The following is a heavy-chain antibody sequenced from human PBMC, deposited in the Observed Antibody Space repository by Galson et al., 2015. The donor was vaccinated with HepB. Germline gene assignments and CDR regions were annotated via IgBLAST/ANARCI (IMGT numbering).Heavy chain of an antibody. CDR2: MNPNSGNT. D-gene: IGHD6-19*01. CDR1: GYTFTSYD. V-gene: IGHV1-8*01. CDR3: ARAIPNVHSSGWYGDYYYYMDV. J-gene: IGHJ6*03. Sequence: SVKVSCKASGYTFTSYDINWVRQATGQGLEWMGWMNPNSGNTGYAQKFQGRVTMTRNTPISTAYMELSSLRSEDTAVYYCARAIPNVHSSGWYGDYYYYMDVGGKGTTVTVSS.